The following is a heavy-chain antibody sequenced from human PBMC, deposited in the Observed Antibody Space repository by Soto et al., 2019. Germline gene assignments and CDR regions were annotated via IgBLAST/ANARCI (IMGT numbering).Heavy chain of an antibody. J-gene: IGHJ4*02. Sequence: QVQLQQWGAGLLKPSETLSLTCAVYGGSFSGYYWSWIRQPPGKGLEWIGEINHSGSTNYNPSLKSRVTISVDTSKNQFSLKLSSVTAADTAVYYCARGRTIFGVVIVYFDYWGQGTLVTVSS. CDR2: INHSGST. D-gene: IGHD3-3*01. V-gene: IGHV4-34*01. CDR1: GGSFSGYY. CDR3: ARGRTIFGVVIVYFDY.